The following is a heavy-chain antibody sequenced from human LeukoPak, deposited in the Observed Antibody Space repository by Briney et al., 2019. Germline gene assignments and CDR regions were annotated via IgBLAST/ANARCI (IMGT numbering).Heavy chain of an antibody. D-gene: IGHD5-18*01. CDR2: INPNSGGT. J-gene: IGHJ4*02. Sequence: ASVKVSCKASGYTFTSYYMHWVRQAPGQGLEWMGWINPNSGGTNYAQKFQGRVTMTRDTSISTAYMELSRLRSDDTAVYYCARERYSYGTNFDYWGQGTLVTVSS. CDR1: GYTFTSYY. CDR3: ARERYSYGTNFDY. V-gene: IGHV1-2*02.